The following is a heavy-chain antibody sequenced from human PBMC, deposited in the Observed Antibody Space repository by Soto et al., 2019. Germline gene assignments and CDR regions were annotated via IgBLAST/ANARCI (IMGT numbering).Heavy chain of an antibody. Sequence: SGKVSCKASGGTFSSYAISWGRKAPGQGLEWMGGIIPICGTANYAQKFQGRVTITADKSTSTAYLELSSLRSEDQDVYHCPSDPHDCGGDCERFHWFETWGQG. CDR3: PSDPHDCGGDCERFHWFET. CDR2: IIPICGTA. CDR1: GGTFSSYA. V-gene: IGHV1-69*06. J-gene: IGHJ5*02. D-gene: IGHD2-21*02.